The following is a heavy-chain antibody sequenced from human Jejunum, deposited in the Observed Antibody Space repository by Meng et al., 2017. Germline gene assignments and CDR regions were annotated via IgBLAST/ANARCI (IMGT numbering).Heavy chain of an antibody. J-gene: IGHJ4*02. CDR2: IHPSGST. CDR1: GGSSSGFY. Sequence: QGQLEQWGAGLFEASETVSLTCAVYGGSSSGFYLIWIRQPPGKGLGWIGEIHPSGSTDYNPSLKSRLTISLDTSKNQFSLSLNSATAADTGIYYCTRGTDRAKSGDYWGQGTLVTVSS. V-gene: IGHV4-34*01. CDR3: TRGTDRAKSGDY. D-gene: IGHD1-14*01.